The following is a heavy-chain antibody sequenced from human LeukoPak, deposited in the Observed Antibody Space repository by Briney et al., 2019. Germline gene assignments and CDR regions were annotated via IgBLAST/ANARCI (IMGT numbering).Heavy chain of an antibody. D-gene: IGHD6-19*01. CDR3: ARVSSGWYGGDY. V-gene: IGHV3-30-3*01. CDR2: ISYDGSNK. Sequence: PGGSLRLSCAASGFTFSSYAMHWVRQAPGKGLEWVAVISYDGSNKYYADSVKGRFTISRDNSKNTLYLQMNSLRAEDTAVYYCARVSSGWYGGDYWGQGTLVTVSS. J-gene: IGHJ4*02. CDR1: GFTFSSYA.